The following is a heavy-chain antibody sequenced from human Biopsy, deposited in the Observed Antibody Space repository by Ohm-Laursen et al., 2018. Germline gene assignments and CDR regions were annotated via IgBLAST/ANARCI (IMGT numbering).Heavy chain of an antibody. CDR2: IYYSGST. V-gene: IGHV4-61*01. CDR1: GDSVSSGSFY. CDR3: ARGSSYGYDFDY. J-gene: IGHJ4*02. D-gene: IGHD5-18*01. Sequence: SDTLSLTCPVSGDSVSSGSFYWTWIRQPPGKRLEWIGNIYYSGSTNFNPSLKSRVTISVDTSKNQFSLKLSSVTAADTAVYFCARGSSYGYDFDYWGQGTLVAVSS.